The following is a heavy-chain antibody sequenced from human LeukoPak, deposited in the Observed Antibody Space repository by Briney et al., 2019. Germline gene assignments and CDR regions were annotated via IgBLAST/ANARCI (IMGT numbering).Heavy chain of an antibody. CDR3: AKVSDSGSYGPAEYFQH. CDR2: IKSKTGGGTT. Sequence: GGSLRLSCAASGFTFSNAWMSWVRQAPGKGLEWVGRIKSKTGGGTTDYAAPVKGRFTISRDDSKNTLYLQMNSLRAEDTAVYYCAKVSDSGSYGPAEYFQHWGQGTLVTVSS. CDR1: GFTFSNAW. J-gene: IGHJ1*01. V-gene: IGHV3-15*01. D-gene: IGHD1-26*01.